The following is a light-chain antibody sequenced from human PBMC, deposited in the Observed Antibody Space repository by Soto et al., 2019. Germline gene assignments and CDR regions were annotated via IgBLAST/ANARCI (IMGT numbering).Light chain of an antibody. CDR1: SSDVGGYNY. V-gene: IGLV2-14*01. J-gene: IGLJ2*01. CDR3: SSYTSSRTVL. CDR2: EVT. Sequence: QSALTQPASVSGSLGQSITISCTGTSSDVGGYNYVSWYQPHPGKDPKVVIFEVTKRPSGVSSRFSGSKSGNTASLTVSGLQAEDEGDYYCSSYTSSRTVLFGGGTKVTVL.